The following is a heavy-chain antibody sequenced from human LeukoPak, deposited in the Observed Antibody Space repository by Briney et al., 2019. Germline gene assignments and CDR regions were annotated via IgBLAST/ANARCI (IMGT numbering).Heavy chain of an antibody. CDR2: TNSDGSST. D-gene: IGHD2-2*01. CDR3: ASGLRVVPAANGY. V-gene: IGHV3-74*01. J-gene: IGHJ4*02. CDR1: GFTFSSYW. Sequence: GGSLRLSCAASGFTFSSYWMHWVRQAPGKRLVWVSRTNSDGSSTSYADSAKGRFTISRDNAKNTLYLQMNSLGAEDTAVYYCASGLRVVPAANGYWGQGTLVTVSS.